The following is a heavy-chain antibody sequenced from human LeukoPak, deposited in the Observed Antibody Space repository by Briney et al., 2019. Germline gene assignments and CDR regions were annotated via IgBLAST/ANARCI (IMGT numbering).Heavy chain of an antibody. CDR2: IYSGGST. Sequence: GGSLRLSCAVSGFTVSGDYMSWVRQAPGKGLEWVSVIYSGGSTYYADSVKGRFTISRDNSKNMLYLQMNSLRAEGTAVYYCARPALDYYDSSGYAFDIWGQGTMVTVSS. D-gene: IGHD3-22*01. CDR3: ARPALDYYDSSGYAFDI. J-gene: IGHJ3*02. CDR1: GFTVSGDY. V-gene: IGHV3-53*01.